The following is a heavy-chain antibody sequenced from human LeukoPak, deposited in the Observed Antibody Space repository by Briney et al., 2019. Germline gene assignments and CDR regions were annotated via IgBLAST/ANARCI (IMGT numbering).Heavy chain of an antibody. D-gene: IGHD3-22*01. J-gene: IGHJ3*02. Sequence: PGGSLRLACVASGIISSNYGMRWVRQVPGKGLEWVAAIWFDGIRKYYADSVKGRLTISRDNSKNTLYLQMNTLRGEDTAVYYCARDLEDSSPFGAFDMWGQGTMVTVSS. CDR2: IWFDGIRK. CDR1: GIISSNYG. V-gene: IGHV3-33*01. CDR3: ARDLEDSSPFGAFDM.